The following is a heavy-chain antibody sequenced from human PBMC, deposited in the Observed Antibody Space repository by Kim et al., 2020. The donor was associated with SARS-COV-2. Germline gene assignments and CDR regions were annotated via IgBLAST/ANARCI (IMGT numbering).Heavy chain of an antibody. CDR1: GGSISSYY. J-gene: IGHJ4*02. D-gene: IGHD3-9*01. CDR2: IYYSGST. CDR3: ARATWDILTGRGYFDY. Sequence: SETLSLTCTVSGGSISSYYWSWIRQPPGKGLEWIGYIYYSGSTNYNPSLKSRVTISVDTSTNQFSLKLSSVTAADTAVYYCARATWDILTGRGYFDYWGQGTLVTVSS. V-gene: IGHV4-59*01.